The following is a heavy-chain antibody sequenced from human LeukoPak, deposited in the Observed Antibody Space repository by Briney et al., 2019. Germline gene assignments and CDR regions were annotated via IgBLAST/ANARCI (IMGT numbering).Heavy chain of an antibody. CDR2: INPNSGGT. V-gene: IGHV1-2*04. CDR3: ARASLYSGSYYCDY. D-gene: IGHD1-26*01. Sequence: ASVKVSCKASGYTFTGYYMHWVRQAPGQGLEWMGWINPNSGGTNYAQKFQGWVTMTRDTAISTAYMELSRLRSDDTAVYYCARASLYSGSYYCDYWGQGTLVTVSS. CDR1: GYTFTGYY. J-gene: IGHJ4*02.